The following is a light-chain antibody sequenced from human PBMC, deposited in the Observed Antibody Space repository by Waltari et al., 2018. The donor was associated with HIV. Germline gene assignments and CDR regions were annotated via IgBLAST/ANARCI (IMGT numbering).Light chain of an antibody. CDR3: SSYAGGHSWV. Sequence: QSALTQPASVSGSLGQSVVISCTGTSNDLGNHNLVPWYQHHPGKVPRIIMYGVTERPSGVFNRFSGSKSANTASLMISGLQAEDEADYYCSSYAGGHSWVFGGGTKLTVL. J-gene: IGLJ3*02. V-gene: IGLV2-23*02. CDR2: GVT. CDR1: SNDLGNHNL.